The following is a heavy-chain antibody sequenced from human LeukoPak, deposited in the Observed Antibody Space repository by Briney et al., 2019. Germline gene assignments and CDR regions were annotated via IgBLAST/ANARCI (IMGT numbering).Heavy chain of an antibody. Sequence: SETLSLTCTVSGGSISSYYWSWIRQPPGKGLEWIGRIYTSGSTNYNPSLKSRVTISVDKSKNQFSLKLSSVTAADTAVYYCARVTHSSSWYGRGVIDYWGQGTLVTVSS. J-gene: IGHJ4*02. CDR3: ARVTHSSSWYGRGVIDY. CDR2: IYTSGST. CDR1: GGSISSYY. V-gene: IGHV4-4*07. D-gene: IGHD6-13*01.